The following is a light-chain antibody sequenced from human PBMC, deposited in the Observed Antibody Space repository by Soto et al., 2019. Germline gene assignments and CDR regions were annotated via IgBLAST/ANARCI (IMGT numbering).Light chain of an antibody. V-gene: IGKV3-15*01. Sequence: EILMTQSPATLSVSPGARATLSCRASQSVGNNLAWYQQRPAQAPRLLIYGASTRATGIPARFSGSGSGTDFTLTINSLQSEDFALYYCQQYNKWPLFTFGPGTRVDI. CDR3: QQYNKWPLFT. J-gene: IGKJ3*01. CDR2: GAS. CDR1: QSVGNN.